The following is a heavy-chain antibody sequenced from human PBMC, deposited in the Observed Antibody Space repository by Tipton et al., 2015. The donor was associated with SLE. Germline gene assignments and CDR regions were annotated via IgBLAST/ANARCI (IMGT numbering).Heavy chain of an antibody. CDR3: TDNDY. J-gene: IGHJ4*02. CDR1: GFSFRTYW. Sequence: SLRLSCAASGFSFRTYWMSWVRQAPGKGLEWVAVISLDGSNKYYADSVKGRFTISRDNSKNMLYLQMNSLRAEDTAVYYCTDNDYWGQGTLVTVSS. V-gene: IGHV3-30*14. D-gene: IGHD1-1*01. CDR2: ISLDGSNK.